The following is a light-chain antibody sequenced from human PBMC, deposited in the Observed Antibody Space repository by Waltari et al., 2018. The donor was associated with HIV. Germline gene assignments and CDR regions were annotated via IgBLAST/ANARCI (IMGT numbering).Light chain of an antibody. J-gene: IGLJ2*01. CDR2: EVT. Sequence: QSALTQPPSASGSPGQSVTLSCPGTNSDIGTYDYVPGYQQHPGKAPKLVISEVTKRPSGVSDRFSGSKSGNTAFLTVSGLQAEDEADYYCSSFANRDGFYVLFGGGTRLTVL. CDR3: SSFANRDGFYVL. V-gene: IGLV2-8*01. CDR1: NSDIGTYDY.